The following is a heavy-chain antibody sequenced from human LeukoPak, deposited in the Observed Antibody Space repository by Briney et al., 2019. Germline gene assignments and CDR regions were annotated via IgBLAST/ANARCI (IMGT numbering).Heavy chain of an antibody. J-gene: IGHJ4*02. D-gene: IGHD2-2*01. CDR1: GGSISPYY. CDR2: IYYSGST. Sequence: SETLSLTCTVSGGSISPYYWSWIRQPPGKGLEWIGYIYYSGSTNCNPSLKSRVTISVDTSKNQFSLRLSSVTAADTAVYYCARARGYCSSTSCSLDFGYWGQGTLDTVSS. V-gene: IGHV4-59*01. CDR3: ARARGYCSSTSCSLDFGY.